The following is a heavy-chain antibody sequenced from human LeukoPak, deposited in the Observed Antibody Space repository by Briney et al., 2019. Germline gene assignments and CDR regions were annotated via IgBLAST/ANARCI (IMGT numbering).Heavy chain of an antibody. J-gene: IGHJ4*02. CDR3: ARVGESYYYDSSGYYYGGHFDY. CDR2: ISGSGGST. D-gene: IGHD3-22*01. V-gene: IGHV3-23*01. Sequence: PGGSLRLSCAASGFTFSSYAMSWVRQGPGKGLEWVTGISGSGGSTYYADSVKGRFTISRDNAKNSLYLQMNSLRAEDTAVYYCARVGESYYYDSSGYYYGGHFDYWGQGTLVTVSS. CDR1: GFTFSSYA.